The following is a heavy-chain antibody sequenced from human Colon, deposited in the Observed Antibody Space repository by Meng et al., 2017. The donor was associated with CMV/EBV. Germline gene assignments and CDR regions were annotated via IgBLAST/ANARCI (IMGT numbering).Heavy chain of an antibody. CDR1: GFTFSSYW. J-gene: IGHJ4*02. CDR3: ARRNYYDVRTGYGPFDL. D-gene: IGHD3-10*02. CDR2: ISSYSDTL. V-gene: IGHV3-48*04. Sequence: GESLKISCAASGFTFSSYWMHWVRQAPGKGLEWLSSISSYSDTLDYADSVRGRFTISRDNAKRVLYLQMDSLRVEDTAIYYCARRNYYDVRTGYGPFDLWGQGTPVTVSS.